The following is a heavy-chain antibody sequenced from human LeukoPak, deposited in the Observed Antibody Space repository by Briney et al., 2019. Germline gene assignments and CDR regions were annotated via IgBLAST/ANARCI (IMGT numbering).Heavy chain of an antibody. D-gene: IGHD3-22*01. CDR2: IGAYHGNT. Sequence: ASVTVSCKASGYTFSFCGINWVRQAPGQGHERMGWIGAYHGNTSYAQKLQGRVTMTTDTPTSTASMEMRGLTSDDTAVYYCARDRGAYDRSAYYYDYWGQGTLVTVSS. CDR3: ARDRGAYDRSAYYYDY. J-gene: IGHJ4*02. CDR1: GYTFSFCG. V-gene: IGHV1-18*01.